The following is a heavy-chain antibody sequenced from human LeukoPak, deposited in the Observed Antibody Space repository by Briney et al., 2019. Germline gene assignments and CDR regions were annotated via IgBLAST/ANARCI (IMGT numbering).Heavy chain of an antibody. Sequence: PSETLSLTCTVSGYSISSGYYWGWIRQPPGKGLEWIGSIYHGGSTYYNPSLKSRVTISVDTSKNQFSLKLSSVTAADTAVYYCARVNRYYYGSGNYYMDVWGKGTTVTVSS. CDR2: IYHGGST. D-gene: IGHD3-10*01. J-gene: IGHJ6*03. CDR1: GYSISSGYY. CDR3: ARVNRYYYGSGNYYMDV. V-gene: IGHV4-38-2*02.